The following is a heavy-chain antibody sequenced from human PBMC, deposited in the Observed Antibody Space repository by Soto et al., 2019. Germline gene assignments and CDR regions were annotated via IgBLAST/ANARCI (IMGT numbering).Heavy chain of an antibody. CDR2: IFYSGGT. J-gene: IGHJ4*02. CDR1: VCSVIIGTHF. V-gene: IGHV4-61*01. D-gene: IGHD1-20*01. CDR3: ATDRCGADNWLET. Sequence: SSSXSLTGTIAVCSVIIGTHFLSWIRQPPGNRLEWIGYIFYSGGTSYNTSLKSRDTISLETSKNQFSLRLSSVTAADTAVYYCATDRCGADNWLETWGPGTAVKVYS.